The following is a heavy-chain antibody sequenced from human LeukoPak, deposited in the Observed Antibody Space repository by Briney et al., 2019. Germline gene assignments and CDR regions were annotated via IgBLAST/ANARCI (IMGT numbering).Heavy chain of an antibody. CDR1: GFTFDVYA. J-gene: IGHJ3*02. CDR3: ARAGSGSHPKELGAFDI. CDR2: ISWNSGSI. V-gene: IGHV3-9*01. Sequence: PGRSLRLFCAASGFTFDVYAMLWVRQAPGKGLECVSGISWNSGSIGYADSVKGRFTISRDNAKNSMYLQMNSLRVEDTAVYYCARAGSGSHPKELGAFDIWGQGTMVAVSS. D-gene: IGHD1-26*01.